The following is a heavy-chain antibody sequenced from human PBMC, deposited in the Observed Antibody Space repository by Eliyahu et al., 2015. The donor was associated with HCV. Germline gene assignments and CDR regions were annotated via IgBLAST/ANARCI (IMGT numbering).Heavy chain of an antibody. D-gene: IGHD3-22*01. CDR1: GFTFSXXA. CDR2: ISSGGGST. CDR3: AKDSPLYYYDSTGYSDY. J-gene: IGHJ4*02. V-gene: IGHV3-23*01. Sequence: EVQLLESGGGLVQPGGSLRLSXAASGFTFSXXAMSWVRQAPGKGLEWVSAISSGGGSTYYADSVKGRFTVSRDNSKNTLYLQMNGLRAEDTAVYYCAKDSPLYYYDSTGYSDYWGQGTLVTVSS.